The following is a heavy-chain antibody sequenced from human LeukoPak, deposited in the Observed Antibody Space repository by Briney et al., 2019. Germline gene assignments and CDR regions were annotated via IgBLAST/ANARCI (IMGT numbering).Heavy chain of an antibody. CDR3: AKHTLVGARNAFDI. CDR2: SYYSGNT. D-gene: IGHD1-26*01. Sequence: SETLSLTCTVSDGSISSNYWSWIRQPPGKGLEWIGYSYYSGNTNYNPSLKSRVTILVDTSKNHFSLNLSSVTAADTAVYYCAKHTLVGARNAFDIWGQGTMVTVSS. J-gene: IGHJ3*02. CDR1: DGSISSNY. V-gene: IGHV4-59*08.